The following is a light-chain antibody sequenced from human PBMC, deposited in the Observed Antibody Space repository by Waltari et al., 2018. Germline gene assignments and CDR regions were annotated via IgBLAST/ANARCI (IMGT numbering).Light chain of an antibody. CDR1: SSNIRASDA. V-gene: IGLV1-40*01. CDR3: QSYDSSLGGSV. CDR2: ANN. Sequence: QSVLTQPPSVSGAPGQRVTISRPGSSSNIRASDAVHWYQQLPGTAPKVLIYANNNRPSGVPDRFSGSKSGTSASLAISGLKAEDEADYYCQSYDSSLGGSVFGGGTKLTVL. J-gene: IGLJ3*02.